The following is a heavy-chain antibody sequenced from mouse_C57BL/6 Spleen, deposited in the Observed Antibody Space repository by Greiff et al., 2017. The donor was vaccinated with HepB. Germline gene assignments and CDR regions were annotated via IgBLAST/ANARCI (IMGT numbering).Heavy chain of an antibody. J-gene: IGHJ2*01. V-gene: IGHV1-22*01. Sequence: VQLKESGPELVKPGASVKMSCKASGYTFTDYNMHWVKQSHGKSLEWIGYINPNNGGTSYNQKFKGKATLTVNKSSSTAYMELRSLTSEDSAVYYCARGGSLTYFDYWGQGTTLTVSS. D-gene: IGHD1-1*02. CDR3: ARGGSLTYFDY. CDR1: GYTFTDYN. CDR2: INPNNGGT.